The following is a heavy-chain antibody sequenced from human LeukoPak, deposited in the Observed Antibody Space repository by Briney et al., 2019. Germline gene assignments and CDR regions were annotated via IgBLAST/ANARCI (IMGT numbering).Heavy chain of an antibody. CDR2: ISAYNGNT. CDR1: GYTFISYG. D-gene: IGHD4-17*01. J-gene: IGHJ4*02. V-gene: IGHV1-18*01. Sequence: GASVKVSCKASGYTFISYGLSWVRQAPGQGLEWMEWISAYNGNTNYAQKLQGRVTMIIDTSTTTAYMELGSLRSDDTAVYYCARARPSLSASTTVRYFDYWGQGTLVTVSS. CDR3: ARARPSLSASTTVRYFDY.